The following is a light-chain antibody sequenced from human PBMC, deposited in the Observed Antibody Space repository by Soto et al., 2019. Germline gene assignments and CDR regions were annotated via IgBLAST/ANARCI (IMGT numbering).Light chain of an antibody. J-gene: IGKJ4*01. Sequence: DIQMTQSPSTQSASVGDSVTITCRASQNISPWLAWYQQKPGKAPTLLIYKASSLEGGVPSRFSGSGSGTDFNITISSLQPDDFATYYCQQYNTYPLTFGGGTTVEIK. CDR2: KAS. CDR3: QQYNTYPLT. V-gene: IGKV1-5*03. CDR1: QNISPW.